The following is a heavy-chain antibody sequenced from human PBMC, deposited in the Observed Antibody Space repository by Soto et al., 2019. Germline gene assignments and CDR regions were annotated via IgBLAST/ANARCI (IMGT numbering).Heavy chain of an antibody. Sequence: SETLSLTCTVSGGSISSYYWSWIRQPPGKGLEWIGYIYYSGSTNYNPSLKSRVTISVDTSKNQFSLKLSSVTAADTAVYYCARGNLTTMIVVDDAFDIWGQGTMVTVS. CDR1: GGSISSYY. CDR3: ARGNLTTMIVVDDAFDI. V-gene: IGHV4-59*01. D-gene: IGHD3-22*01. CDR2: IYYSGST. J-gene: IGHJ3*02.